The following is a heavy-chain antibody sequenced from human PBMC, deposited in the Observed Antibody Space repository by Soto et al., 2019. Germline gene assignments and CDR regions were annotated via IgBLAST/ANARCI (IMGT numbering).Heavy chain of an antibody. V-gene: IGHV4-30-4*01. Sequence: SEARCLAWSFCGGSMRACCYFWSWTRQHLGKGLEWIANIDYSGNTYDNPPLKSRLILSIDTSKNQFSLKVGSVPAEDTAVYYCASSSLHGKDVWGQGTTVT. CDR3: ASSSLHGKDV. CDR2: IDYSGNT. CDR1: GGSMRACCYF. J-gene: IGHJ6*02.